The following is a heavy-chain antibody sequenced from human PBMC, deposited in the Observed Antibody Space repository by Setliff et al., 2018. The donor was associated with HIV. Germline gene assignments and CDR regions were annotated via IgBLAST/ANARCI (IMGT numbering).Heavy chain of an antibody. CDR2: FFPSGGT. D-gene: IGHD5-12*01. V-gene: IGHV4-38-2*02. J-gene: IGHJ4*02. CDR1: GYSISSGYY. CDR3: ARRSGYAEDY. Sequence: PSETLSLTCTVSGYSISSGYYWGWIRQPPGKGLDWIGSFFPSGGTYYNPSLQSRVTILVDTSKDQLSLKLRSVTAADTAVHYCARRSGYAEDYWGQGTLVTVSS.